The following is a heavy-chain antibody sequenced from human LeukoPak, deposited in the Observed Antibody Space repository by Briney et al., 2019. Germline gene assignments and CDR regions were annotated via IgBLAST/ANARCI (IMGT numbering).Heavy chain of an antibody. J-gene: IGHJ6*03. V-gene: IGHV1-2*02. CDR1: GGTFSSYA. CDR3: ARAGIFGVVNYYYYMAV. Sequence: ASVKVSCKASGGTFSSYAISWVRQAPGQGLEWMGWINPNSGGTNYAQKFQGRVTMTRDTSISTAYMELSRLRSDDTAVYYCARAGIFGVVNYYYYMAVWGKGTTVTVSS. CDR2: INPNSGGT. D-gene: IGHD3-3*01.